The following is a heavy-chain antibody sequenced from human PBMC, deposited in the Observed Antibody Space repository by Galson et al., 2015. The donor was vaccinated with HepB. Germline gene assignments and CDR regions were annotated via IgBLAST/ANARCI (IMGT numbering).Heavy chain of an antibody. J-gene: IGHJ4*02. CDR3: AKDRDPYYYDSSGCFDY. Sequence: SLRLSCAASGFTFSSHGMHWVRQAPGKGLERVAFIRYDGSNKYYADSVKGRFTISRDNSKNTLYLQMNSLRAEDTAVYYCAKDRDPYYYDSSGCFDYWGQGALVTVSS. CDR1: GFTFSSHG. D-gene: IGHD3-22*01. CDR2: IRYDGSNK. V-gene: IGHV3-30*02.